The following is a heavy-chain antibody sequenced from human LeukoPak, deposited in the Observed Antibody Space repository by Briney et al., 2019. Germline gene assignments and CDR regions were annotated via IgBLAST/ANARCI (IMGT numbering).Heavy chain of an antibody. Sequence: SETPSLTCTISSGSISTRGYYWGWIRQPPGKGLEWIGSMYYSGSTYYNPSLDNRATISLDTSKNQVSLKLSSVTAADTAHYYCARHTGYNYGHVDYWGQGTLVTVSS. V-gene: IGHV4-39*01. CDR3: ARHTGYNYGHVDY. D-gene: IGHD5-18*01. CDR2: MYYSGST. CDR1: SGSISTRGYY. J-gene: IGHJ4*02.